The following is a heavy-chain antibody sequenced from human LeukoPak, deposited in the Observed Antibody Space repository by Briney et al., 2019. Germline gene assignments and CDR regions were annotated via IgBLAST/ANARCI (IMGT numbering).Heavy chain of an antibody. Sequence: SETLSLTCTVSGGSISSGDYYWSWIRQPPGKGLEWIGYIYYSGSTYYNPSLKSRVTISVDTSKDQFSLKLSSVTAADTAVYYCARQRRLMVRGGNPPHMDVWGKGTTVTVSS. D-gene: IGHD3-10*01. CDR1: GGSISSGDYY. CDR3: ARQRRLMVRGGNPPHMDV. CDR2: IYYSGST. V-gene: IGHV4-30-4*08. J-gene: IGHJ6*03.